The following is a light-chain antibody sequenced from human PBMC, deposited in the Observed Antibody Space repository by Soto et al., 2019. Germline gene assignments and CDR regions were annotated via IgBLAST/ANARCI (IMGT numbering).Light chain of an antibody. CDR2: DAS. CDR1: QSISSW. J-gene: IGKJ1*01. Sequence: DIQMTQSPSTLSASVGDRVTITCRASQSISSWLACYQQNPGKAPKLLIYDASSLQSGVPSRFRGSGSGTEFTRNISSLPTDDFATDYCQQYDSYPWTFGQGTKVDIK. CDR3: QQYDSYPWT. V-gene: IGKV1-5*01.